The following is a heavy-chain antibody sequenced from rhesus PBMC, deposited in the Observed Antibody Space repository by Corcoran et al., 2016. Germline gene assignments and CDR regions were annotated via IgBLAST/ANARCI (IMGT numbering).Heavy chain of an antibody. CDR1: GGSISSNY. J-gene: IGHJ3*01. Sequence: QLQLQESGPGLVKPSETLSLTCAVSGGSISSNYWSWIRQPPGKGLEWIGRISGSGGSTGYNPSLTSRVTISTDTSKNQFSLKLSSVTAADTAVYYCARDETVAAYSGSYFDAFDFWGQGLRVTVSS. V-gene: IGHV4-173*01. D-gene: IGHD1-44*02. CDR3: ARDETVAAYSGSYFDAFDF. CDR2: ISGSGGST.